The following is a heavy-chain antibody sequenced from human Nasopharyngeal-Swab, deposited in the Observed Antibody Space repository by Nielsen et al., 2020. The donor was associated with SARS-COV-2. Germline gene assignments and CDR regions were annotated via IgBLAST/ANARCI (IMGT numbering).Heavy chain of an antibody. J-gene: IGHJ3*02. Sequence: WIRQPPGKGLEWVSSISSSSSYIYYADSVKGRFTISRDNAKNSLYLQMNSLRAEDTAVYYCASSRPLWAFDIWSQGTMVTVSS. V-gene: IGHV3-21*01. CDR2: ISSSSSYI. CDR3: ASSRPLWAFDI.